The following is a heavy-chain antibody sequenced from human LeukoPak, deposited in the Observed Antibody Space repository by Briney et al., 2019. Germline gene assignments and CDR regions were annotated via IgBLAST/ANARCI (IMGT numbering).Heavy chain of an antibody. CDR3: ARESRRDGSKGVDY. CDR2: IYYSGST. J-gene: IGHJ4*02. CDR1: GGSFSSYY. Sequence: SETLSLTCAAYGGSFSSYYWGWIRQPPGKGLEWIGSIYYSGSTYYNPSLKSRVTISVDTSKNQFSLKLSSVTAADTAVYYCARESRRDGSKGVDYWGQGTLVTVSS. V-gene: IGHV4-39*07. D-gene: IGHD5-24*01.